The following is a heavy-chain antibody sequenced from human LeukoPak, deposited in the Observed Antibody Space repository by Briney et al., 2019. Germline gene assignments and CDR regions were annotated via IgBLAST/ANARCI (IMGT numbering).Heavy chain of an antibody. CDR1: GFTFSSYS. J-gene: IGHJ4*02. CDR2: ISRSSST. V-gene: IGHV3-48*02. CDR3: ARGFVIFDY. Sequence: RGSLRLSCAASGFTFSSYSLNWVRQAPGKGLEWVSYISRSSSTIYADSVKGRFTISRDNANNSLYLQMNSLRDDDTAVYYCARGFVIFDYWGQGTLLIVSS. D-gene: IGHD2-21*01.